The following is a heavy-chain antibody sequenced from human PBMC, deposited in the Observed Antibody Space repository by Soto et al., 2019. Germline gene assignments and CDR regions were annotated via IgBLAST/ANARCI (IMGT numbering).Heavy chain of an antibody. J-gene: IGHJ1*01. D-gene: IGHD3-22*01. V-gene: IGHV3-30*18. CDR2: ISYDGSNK. CDR1: GFTFSSYG. Sequence: PGGSLRLSCAASGFTFSSYGMHWVRQAPGKGLEWVAVISYDGSNKYYADSVKGRFTISRDNSKNTLYLQMNSLRAEDTAVYYCAKDYYDSSGYLTQYFQHWGQGTLVTVSS. CDR3: AKDYYDSSGYLTQYFQH.